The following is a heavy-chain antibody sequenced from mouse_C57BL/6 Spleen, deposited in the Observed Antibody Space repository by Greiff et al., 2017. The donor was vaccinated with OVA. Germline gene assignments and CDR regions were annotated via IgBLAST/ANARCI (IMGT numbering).Heavy chain of an antibody. CDR1: GYSITSGYY. Sequence: EVQLQESGPGLVKPSQSLSLTCSVTGYSITSGYYWNWIRQFPGNKLEWMGYISYDGSNNYNPSLKNRISITRDTSKNQFFLKLNSVTTEDTATYYCASRAYGLYAMDDWGQGTSVTVSS. J-gene: IGHJ4*01. V-gene: IGHV3-6*01. CDR3: ASRAYGLYAMDD. CDR2: ISYDGSN. D-gene: IGHD1-1*01.